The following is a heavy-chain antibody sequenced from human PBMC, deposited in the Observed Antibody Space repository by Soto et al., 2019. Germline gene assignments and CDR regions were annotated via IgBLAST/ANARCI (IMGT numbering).Heavy chain of an antibody. V-gene: IGHV1-18*01. J-gene: IGHJ4*02. CDR3: ARGPPSGSFSLTPRY. CDR2: ISGQIAKT. D-gene: IGHD1-26*01. CDR1: GYSFHNYG. Sequence: QVQLVQSGPEVKKPGASVKVSCQTSGYSFHNYGIIWVRQVPGQGLEWMGWISGQIAKTNYAQKFQGKVSMTTDTSTSTAYLELNTLTSDDTAIYFCARGPPSGSFSLTPRYWGQGTLVTVSS.